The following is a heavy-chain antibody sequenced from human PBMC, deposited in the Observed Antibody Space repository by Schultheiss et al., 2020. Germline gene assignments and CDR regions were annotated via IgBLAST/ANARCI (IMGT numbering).Heavy chain of an antibody. CDR3: ARDLVVGSGSP. CDR1: GFTVSSNY. Sequence: GGSLRLSCAASGFTVSSNYMSWVRQAPGKGLEWVSVIYSGGSTYYADSVKGRFTISRDNAKNTLYLQMNSLRAEDTAVYYCARDLVVGSGSPRGQGTLVTVSS. D-gene: IGHD3-10*01. CDR2: IYSGGST. J-gene: IGHJ5*02. V-gene: IGHV3-66*01.